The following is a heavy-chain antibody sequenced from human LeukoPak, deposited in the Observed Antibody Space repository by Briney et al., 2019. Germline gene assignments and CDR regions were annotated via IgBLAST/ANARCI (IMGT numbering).Heavy chain of an antibody. CDR3: ARVQALYTDDSGHYAGGFYYYDN. CDR1: GGSFSGYY. Sequence: SEPLSLTCAVYGGSFSGYYWSWIRQTAGKGLEGIGEINHSGSAKYNPSLKSRLSISVTLSKNQFSLDLSSVTAADTAVYYCARVQALYTDDSGHYAGGFYYYDNWGQGTLVTVSS. V-gene: IGHV4-34*01. CDR2: INHSGSA. J-gene: IGHJ4*02. D-gene: IGHD3-22*01.